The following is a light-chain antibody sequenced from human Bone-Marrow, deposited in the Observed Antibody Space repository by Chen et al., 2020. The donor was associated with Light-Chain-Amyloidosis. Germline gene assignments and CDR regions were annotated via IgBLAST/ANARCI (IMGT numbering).Light chain of an antibody. CDR1: QGISSN. J-gene: IGKJ2*01. V-gene: IGKV1-13*02. CDR2: SAS. CDR3: QQFESAPYA. Sequence: IQLTQSPSSLSASVGDRVTITCRASQGISSNLVWYRQTPGKAPSLLIYSASTRQTGVPTRFSGSGSGTELTLTITTLQPEDLASYYCQQFESAPYAVGPWTKQEIK.